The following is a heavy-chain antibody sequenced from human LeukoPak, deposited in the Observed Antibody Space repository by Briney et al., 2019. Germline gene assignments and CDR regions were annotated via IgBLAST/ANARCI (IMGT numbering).Heavy chain of an antibody. CDR1: GYTFSSYG. V-gene: IGHV1-18*01. J-gene: IGHJ6*02. D-gene: IGHD6-13*01. Sequence: GASVKVSCKASGYTFSSYGISWVRQAPGQGFEWMGWISAYNGNTNYAQKLQGRVTMTTDTSTSTAYMELRSLRSDDTAVYYCAGGPRMYSSNWYYYNYGMDVWGQGTTVTVSS. CDR3: AGGPRMYSSNWYYYNYGMDV. CDR2: ISAYNGNT.